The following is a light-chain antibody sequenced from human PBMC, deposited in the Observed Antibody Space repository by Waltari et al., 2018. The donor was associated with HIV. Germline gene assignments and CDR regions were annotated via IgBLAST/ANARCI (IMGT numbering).Light chain of an antibody. V-gene: IGLV1-47*01. Sequence: QSVLTPPPSASGPPGQRVTISCSGSSPTIGLNYIYWSQQLPGTAPKLLIFRNYQRPSGVPDRFSGSKSGTSASLAISGLRSEDEADYYCAAWDDSLSGVVFGEGTKLTVL. J-gene: IGLJ3*02. CDR2: RNY. CDR1: SPTIGLNY. CDR3: AAWDDSLSGVV.